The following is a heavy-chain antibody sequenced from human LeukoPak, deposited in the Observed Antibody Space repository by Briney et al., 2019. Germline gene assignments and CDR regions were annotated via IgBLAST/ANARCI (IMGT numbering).Heavy chain of an antibody. CDR1: GGSISSYY. V-gene: IGHV4-59*01. CDR2: IYYSGST. Sequence: PSETLSLTCTVSGGSISSYYWSWIRQPPGKGLEWFGYIYYSGSTNYNPSLKSRVTISVDTSKNQFSLKLSSVTAADTAVYYCARVGYGDYIDYWGQGTLVTVSS. D-gene: IGHD4-17*01. J-gene: IGHJ4*02. CDR3: ARVGYGDYIDY.